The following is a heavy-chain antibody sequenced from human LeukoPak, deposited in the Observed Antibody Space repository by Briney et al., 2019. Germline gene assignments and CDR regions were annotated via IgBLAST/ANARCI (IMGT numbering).Heavy chain of an antibody. CDR3: AKQLGGAAPPTAVTSDH. CDR1: GFTFSSFG. CDR2: TTGGGGSR. D-gene: IGHD4-17*01. Sequence: GGSLRLSCTTSGFTFSSFGMSWVRQAPGKGLEWVSATTGGGGSRFYADSVKGRFTISRDNSKKTLYLQMDSLRAEDTAVYFCAKQLGGAAPPTAVTSDHWGQGILVTVSS. J-gene: IGHJ4*02. V-gene: IGHV3-23*01.